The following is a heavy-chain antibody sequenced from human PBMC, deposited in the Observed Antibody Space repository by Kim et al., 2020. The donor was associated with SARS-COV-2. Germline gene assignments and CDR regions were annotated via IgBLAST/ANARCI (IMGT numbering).Heavy chain of an antibody. CDR3: ATLGRDTAMAKGDY. CDR1: GGSFSGYY. J-gene: IGHJ4*02. Sequence: SETLSLTCAVYGGSFSGYYWSWIRQPPGKGLEWIGEINHSGSTNYNPSLKSRVTISVDTSKNQFSLKLSSVTAADTAVYYCATLGRDTAMAKGDYWGQGTLVTVSS. CDR2: INHSGST. D-gene: IGHD5-18*01. V-gene: IGHV4-34*01.